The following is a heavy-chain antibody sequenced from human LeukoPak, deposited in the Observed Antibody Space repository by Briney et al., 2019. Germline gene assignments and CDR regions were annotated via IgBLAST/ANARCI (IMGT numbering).Heavy chain of an antibody. CDR3: ARVGIAARPGYMDA. CDR2: IYYSGST. CDR1: GGSISSYY. Sequence: SETLSLTCTVSGGSISSYYWSWIRQPPGKGLEWIGYIYYSGSTNYNPSLKSRVTISVDTSKNQFSLKLSSVTAADTAVYYCARVGIAARPGYMDAWGKGTTVTVSS. D-gene: IGHD6-6*01. V-gene: IGHV4-59*01. J-gene: IGHJ6*03.